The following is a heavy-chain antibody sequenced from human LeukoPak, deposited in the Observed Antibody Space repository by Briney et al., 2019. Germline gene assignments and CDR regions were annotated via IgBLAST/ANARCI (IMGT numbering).Heavy chain of an antibody. D-gene: IGHD1-26*01. CDR1: GASIDFESYY. V-gene: IGHV4-61*02. CDR2: IDHGGVT. CDR3: ARGHDYYSEYFQH. J-gene: IGHJ1*01. Sequence: SETLSLTCTVSGASIDFESYYWTWVRQPAGKGLEWIGRIDHGGVTNYNPSLQSRVTISLDTSQKQFSLKLNSMTAADTAVYYCARGHDYYSEYFQHWGQGTLVSVSS.